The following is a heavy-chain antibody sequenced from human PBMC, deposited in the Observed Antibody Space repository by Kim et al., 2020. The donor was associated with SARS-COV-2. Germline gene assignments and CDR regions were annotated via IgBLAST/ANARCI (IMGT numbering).Heavy chain of an antibody. CDR1: GHTFTSYD. CDR2: MNPNSGNT. J-gene: IGHJ4*02. D-gene: IGHD3-10*01. CDR3: ARAVWFRELLPRYYFDY. Sequence: ASVKVSCKASGHTFTSYDINWVRQATGQGLEWMGWMNPNSGNTGYAQKFQGRVTMTRNTSISTAYMELSSLRSEDTAVYYCARAVWFRELLPRYYFDYWGQGTLVTVSS. V-gene: IGHV1-8*01.